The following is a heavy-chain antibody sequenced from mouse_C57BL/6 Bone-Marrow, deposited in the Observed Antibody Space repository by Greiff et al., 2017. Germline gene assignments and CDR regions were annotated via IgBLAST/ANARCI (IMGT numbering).Heavy chain of an antibody. CDR1: GFTFSSYG. CDR3: ARQLLFAY. J-gene: IGHJ3*01. Sequence: EVQLVESGGDLVKPGGSLTLSCAASGFTFSSYGMSWVRQTPDKRLEWVATISSGGSYTSYPDSVKGRFIISRDNAKNTLYLQMSSLKSEDTAMYYCARQLLFAYWGQGTLVTVSA. V-gene: IGHV5-6*01. CDR2: ISSGGSYT.